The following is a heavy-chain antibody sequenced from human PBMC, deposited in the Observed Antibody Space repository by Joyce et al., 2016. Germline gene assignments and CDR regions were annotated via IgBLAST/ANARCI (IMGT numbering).Heavy chain of an antibody. Sequence: EVQLVESGGGLVQPGRSLRLSCAASGFTFEDYAMHWVRQAPGKGLEWVSGISWNSGNIGYADSVKGRFTISRDNAKNSLYLQMNSLRAEDMALYYCAAWGYSSSWYAGWGQGTLVTVSS. CDR2: ISWNSGNI. V-gene: IGHV3-9*03. CDR3: AAWGYSSSWYAG. CDR1: GFTFEDYA. D-gene: IGHD6-13*01. J-gene: IGHJ4*02.